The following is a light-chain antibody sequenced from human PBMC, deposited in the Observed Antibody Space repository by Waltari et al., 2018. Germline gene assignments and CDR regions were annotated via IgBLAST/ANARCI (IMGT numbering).Light chain of an antibody. J-gene: IGKJ2*01. CDR1: QSVRNY. CDR2: AAS. CDR3: QQTYTVPRS. Sequence: DIKKTQYPPSVSASVGDTVTMTCRASQSVRNYLTWFQQKPGEAPKLLIHAASSLGFGVPSRFSGSGSETDFTLTIAGLQREDVGTYYCQQTYTVPRSFGQGTKVE. V-gene: IGKV1-39*01.